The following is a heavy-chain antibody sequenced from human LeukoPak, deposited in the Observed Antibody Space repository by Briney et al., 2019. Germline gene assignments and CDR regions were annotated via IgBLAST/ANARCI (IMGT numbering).Heavy chain of an antibody. J-gene: IGHJ6*02. V-gene: IGHV3-7*01. CDR2: IKEDGSAK. D-gene: IGHD3-22*01. Sequence: GGSLRLSCVASGFTFSDHWMSWVRQAPGKGLEWVANIKEDGSAKFYADSVKGRFTISRDNAKNSLYLQMNSLRAEDTAVYYCARVHYDSSGYYWGYYYYYGMDVWGQGTTVTVSS. CDR3: ARVHYDSSGYYWGYYYYYGMDV. CDR1: GFTFSDHW.